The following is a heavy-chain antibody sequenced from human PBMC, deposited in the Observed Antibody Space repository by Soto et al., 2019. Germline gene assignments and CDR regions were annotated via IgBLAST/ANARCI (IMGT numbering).Heavy chain of an antibody. CDR1: GFTFSSYA. D-gene: IGHD4-17*01. CDR2: ISGNGGST. J-gene: IGHJ4*02. V-gene: IGHV3-23*01. Sequence: GGSLRLSCAASGFTFSSYAMSWVRQAPGKGLEWVSAISGNGGSTYYADSVKGRFTISRDNSKNTLYLQMNSLRAEDTAVYYCAKDDRSTVTTFIDYWGQGTLVTVSS. CDR3: AKDDRSTVTTFIDY.